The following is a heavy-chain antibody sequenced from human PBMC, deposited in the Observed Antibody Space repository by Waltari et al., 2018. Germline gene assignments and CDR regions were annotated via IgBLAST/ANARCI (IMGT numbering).Heavy chain of an antibody. J-gene: IGHJ6*02. V-gene: IGHV3-23*01. CDR2: RCGIGGLT. D-gene: IGHD4-4*01. CDR3: AKGGFMTKVTTNGMDV. Sequence: EVQLLESGGGLAQPGGSLRLSCEGSGFSFSTYAVSWVRQGPGVGVEWGSVRCGIGGLTDDAKSVKGRFAISRANAKNTLYLQMNSLRAEDTAVYYCAKGGFMTKVTTNGMDVWGQGTTVTVSS. CDR1: GFSFSTYA.